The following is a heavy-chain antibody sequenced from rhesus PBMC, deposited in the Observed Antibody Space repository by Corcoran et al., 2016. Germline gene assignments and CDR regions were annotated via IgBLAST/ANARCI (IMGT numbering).Heavy chain of an antibody. Sequence: QVQLQESGPELVKPSETLSLTCAVSGGSVNGYNWWSWIRQAPGKGLEWIGYVSGSGRITAYNPTLKGRVTISTDPAKNQFALKLRAVTAADTAVYYCARGSTVDSWGQGVLVTVSS. CDR2: VSGSGRIT. V-gene: IGHV4-65*01. J-gene: IGHJ4*01. CDR1: GGSVNGYNW. CDR3: ARGSTVDS.